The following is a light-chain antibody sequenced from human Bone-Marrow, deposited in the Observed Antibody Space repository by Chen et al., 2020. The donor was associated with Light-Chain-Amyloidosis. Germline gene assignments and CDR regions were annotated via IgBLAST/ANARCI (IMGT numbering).Light chain of an antibody. CDR2: EVT. CDR3: SSYTITNTLV. Sequence: SALTQPASVSGSPGQSLTISCPRTSSAVGGDNHVSWYQQHPDKAPKLMIYEVTNRPSWVPDRFSGSESDNTASLTISGLQTEDEADYFCSSYTITNTLVFGSGTRVTVL. CDR1: SSAVGGDNH. J-gene: IGLJ1*01. V-gene: IGLV2-14*01.